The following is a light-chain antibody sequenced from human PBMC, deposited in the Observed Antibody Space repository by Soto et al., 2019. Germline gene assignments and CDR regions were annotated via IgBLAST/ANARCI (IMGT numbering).Light chain of an antibody. Sequence: TVLTQSPGTLSLSPGERATLSCRASQSVSSTYVSWYQQKPGQAPRLLIFGASSRATGIPDRFSGSGSGTDFPLTISRLEPEGFAVYYCQQSANSPVTFGQGTKLEIK. CDR2: GAS. V-gene: IGKV3-20*01. CDR1: QSVSSTY. J-gene: IGKJ2*01. CDR3: QQSANSPVT.